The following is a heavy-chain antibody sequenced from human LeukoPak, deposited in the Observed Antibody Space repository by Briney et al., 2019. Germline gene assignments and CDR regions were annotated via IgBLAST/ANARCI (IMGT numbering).Heavy chain of an antibody. V-gene: IGHV3-23*01. Sequence: PGGSLRLSCAASGFTFSSYAMSWVRQAPGKGLEWVSSIGGSGSGYSTYYADSVKGRFTISRDNAKNSLILQMNSLRAEDTAVYYCARDVSNPWFDYWGQGTLVTVSS. CDR3: ARDVSNPWFDY. D-gene: IGHD2/OR15-2a*01. CDR2: IGGSGSGYST. CDR1: GFTFSSYA. J-gene: IGHJ4*02.